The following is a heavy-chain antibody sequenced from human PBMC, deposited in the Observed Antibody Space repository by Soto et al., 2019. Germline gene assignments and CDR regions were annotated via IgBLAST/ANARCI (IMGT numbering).Heavy chain of an antibody. CDR3: ARTEMATVYFDY. Sequence: QVQLQESGPGLVKPSQTLSLTCTVSGGSISSGDYYWSWIRQPPGKGLEWIGYIYYSGSTYYNPSLKSRXXIXVXXSKNQFSLKLSSVTAADTAVYYCARTEMATVYFDYWGQGTLVTVSS. D-gene: IGHD4-4*01. CDR2: IYYSGST. CDR1: GGSISSGDYY. J-gene: IGHJ4*02. V-gene: IGHV4-30-4*01.